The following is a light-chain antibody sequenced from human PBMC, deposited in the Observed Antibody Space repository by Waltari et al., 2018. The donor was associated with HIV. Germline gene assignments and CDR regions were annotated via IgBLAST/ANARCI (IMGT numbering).Light chain of an antibody. V-gene: IGLV1-40*01. CDR2: GYN. J-gene: IGLJ3*02. CDR1: SSNIGADSH. Sequence: QSVLTQPPSVSGAPGQRVTISCTGSSSNIGADSHVNWYQQLPGTAPKLLIYGYNSRPSGVPDRFSGSKSGTSASLAISGLQAEDEADYYCHSYDSSLDGWVFGGGTKLTVL. CDR3: HSYDSSLDGWV.